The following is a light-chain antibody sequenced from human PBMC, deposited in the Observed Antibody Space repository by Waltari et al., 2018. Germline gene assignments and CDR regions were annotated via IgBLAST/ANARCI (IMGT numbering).Light chain of an antibody. CDR2: GNS. CDR3: QSYDRSLSGGYV. J-gene: IGLJ1*01. V-gene: IGLV1-40*01. Sequence: QSVLTQPPSVSGAPGPRVTISCTGSSSNIGAGYDVHWYQQLPGSAPKLLSYGNSKRPSGVPERFSGSKSGTSASLAITGLQAEDEADYYCQSYDRSLSGGYVFGTGTRVIVL. CDR1: SSNIGAGYD.